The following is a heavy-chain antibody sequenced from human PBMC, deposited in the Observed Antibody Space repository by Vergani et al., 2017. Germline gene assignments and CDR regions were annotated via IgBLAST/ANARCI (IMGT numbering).Heavy chain of an antibody. V-gene: IGHV3-23*01. Sequence: EVQLLESGGGLVQPGGSLRLSCAASGFTFSSYAMSWVRQAPGKGLEWVSAISGSGGSTYYADSVKGRFTISRDNSKNTLYLQMNSLRAEDTAVYYCAKDFSYYYDSSGYFSWLDIWGQGTMVTVSS. CDR2: ISGSGGST. D-gene: IGHD3-22*01. CDR1: GFTFSSYA. CDR3: AKDFSYYYDSSGYFSWLDI. J-gene: IGHJ3*02.